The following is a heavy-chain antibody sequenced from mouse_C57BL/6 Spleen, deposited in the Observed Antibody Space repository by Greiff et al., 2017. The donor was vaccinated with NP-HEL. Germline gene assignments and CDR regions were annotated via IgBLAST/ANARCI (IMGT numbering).Heavy chain of an antibody. Sequence: VQLQQSGAELVRPGASVTLSCKASGYTFTDYEMHWVKQTPVHGLEWIGAIDPETGGTAYNQKFKGKAILTADKSSSTAYMELRSLTSEDSAVYYCTSYYGSSYVYAMDYWGQGTSVTVSS. CDR3: TSYYGSSYVYAMDY. V-gene: IGHV1-15*01. J-gene: IGHJ4*01. D-gene: IGHD1-1*01. CDR1: GYTFTDYE. CDR2: IDPETGGT.